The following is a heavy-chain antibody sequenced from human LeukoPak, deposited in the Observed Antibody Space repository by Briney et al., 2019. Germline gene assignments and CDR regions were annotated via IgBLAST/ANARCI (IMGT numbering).Heavy chain of an antibody. J-gene: IGHJ4*02. CDR2: ISRGGDNT. Sequence: PGGSLRLSCAASGFTFSSYGMTWVRQAPGKGLEWVSFISRGGDNTYYADSVKGRFTIPRDNSKNKLYLQMNSLRAEDTALYYCAKGYSTGWYDFDYWGQGTLVTVSS. D-gene: IGHD6-19*01. V-gene: IGHV3-23*01. CDR3: AKGYSTGWYDFDY. CDR1: GFTFSSYG.